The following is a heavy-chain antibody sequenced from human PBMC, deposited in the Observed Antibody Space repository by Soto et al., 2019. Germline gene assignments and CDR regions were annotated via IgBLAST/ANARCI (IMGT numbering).Heavy chain of an antibody. D-gene: IGHD2-2*01. J-gene: IGHJ4*02. Sequence: ASVKVSCKASGYTFTSYGTSWVRQAPGQGLEWMGWISAYNGNTNYAQKLQGRVTMTTDTSTSTAYMELRSLRSDDTAVYYCARDPRYCSSTSCHLQSGALDYWGQGTLVTVSS. V-gene: IGHV1-18*01. CDR2: ISAYNGNT. CDR3: ARDPRYCSSTSCHLQSGALDY. CDR1: GYTFTSYG.